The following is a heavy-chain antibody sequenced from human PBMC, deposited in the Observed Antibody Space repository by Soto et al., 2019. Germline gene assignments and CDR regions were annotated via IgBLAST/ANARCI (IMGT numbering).Heavy chain of an antibody. CDR1: GYTFTSYG. J-gene: IGHJ6*02. D-gene: IGHD3-3*01. CDR3: ARDLEDFWSGPVDFYCYYGMDV. CDR2: ISAYNGNT. V-gene: IGHV1-18*01. Sequence: QVQLVQSGAEVKKPGASVQVSCKASGYTFTSYGISWVRQAPGQGLEWMGWISAYNGNTNYAQKLQGRVTMTTDTSTSTAYKELRSLRSDDTAVYYCARDLEDFWSGPVDFYCYYGMDVWGQGTTVTVSS.